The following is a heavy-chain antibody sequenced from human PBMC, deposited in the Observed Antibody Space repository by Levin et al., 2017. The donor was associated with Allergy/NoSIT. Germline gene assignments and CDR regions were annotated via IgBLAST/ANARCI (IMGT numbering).Heavy chain of an antibody. CDR1: GGSFSGFY. V-gene: IGHV4-34*01. CDR2: INHRGST. Sequence: SETLSLTCAVYGGSFSGFYWSWIRQPPGKGLEWIGEINHRGSTTYNPSLKSRVTISGDTSRNQFSLKLTSVTAADTAVYYCAKEPGYCIDTNCYGGWFDPWGQGTLVTVSA. D-gene: IGHD2-2*01. J-gene: IGHJ5*02. CDR3: AKEPGYCIDTNCYGGWFDP.